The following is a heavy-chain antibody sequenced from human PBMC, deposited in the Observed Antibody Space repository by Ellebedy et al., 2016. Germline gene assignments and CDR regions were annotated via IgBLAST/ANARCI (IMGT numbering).Heavy chain of an antibody. V-gene: IGHV3-15*01. CDR3: AAGVGVTSTDS. D-gene: IGHD1-26*01. Sequence: GESLKISXAASGFTFTNVWMSWVRQAPGKGLEWLGHVKRKIDGGAANYAAPVKGRFTISRDDSKNTLFLQMNSLKTEDTAMYYCAAGVGVTSTDSWGQGTLVTVSS. CDR2: VKRKIDGGAA. CDR1: GFTFTNVW. J-gene: IGHJ4*02.